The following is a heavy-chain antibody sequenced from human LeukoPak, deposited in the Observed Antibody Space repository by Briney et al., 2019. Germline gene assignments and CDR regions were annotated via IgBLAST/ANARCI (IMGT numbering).Heavy chain of an antibody. CDR1: GFTFSTYA. D-gene: IGHD2-8*02. J-gene: IGHJ4*02. CDR3: ARDRYDYTGNLDY. Sequence: PGGSLRHSCTASGFTFSTYAMHWVRQAPGKGLEWVAVISYDGSLKYYADSVKGRFTISRDNPKNTLYLQMNSLRTEDTAVFYCARDRYDYTGNLDYWGQGTLVTVSS. CDR2: ISYDGSLK. V-gene: IGHV3-30-3*01.